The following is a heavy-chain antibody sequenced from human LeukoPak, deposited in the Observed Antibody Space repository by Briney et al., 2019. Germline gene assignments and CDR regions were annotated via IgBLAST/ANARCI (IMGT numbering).Heavy chain of an antibody. V-gene: IGHV3-30*18. J-gene: IGHJ4*02. CDR3: AKDFDSSSCDY. CDR1: GFTFSSYG. CDR2: ISYDGSNK. D-gene: IGHD6-13*01. Sequence: GRSLRLSCAASGFTFSSYGMHWVRQAPGKGLEWVAVISYDGSNKYYADSVKGRFTISRDNSKNTLYLQMNSLRAEDTAVYYCAKDFDSSSCDYWAREPWSPSPQ.